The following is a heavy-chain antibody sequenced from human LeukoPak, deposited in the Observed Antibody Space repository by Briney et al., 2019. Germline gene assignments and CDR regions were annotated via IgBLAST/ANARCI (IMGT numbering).Heavy chain of an antibody. CDR3: ARFRRDGYNRRYFDY. CDR1: GGTISRYY. V-gene: IGHV4-34*01. J-gene: IGHJ4*02. CDR2: INHSGST. Sequence: SETFSLTCTVSGGTISRYYWSWIRQPPGKGLEWIGEINHSGSTNYNPSLKSRVTISVDTSKNQFSLKLSSVTAADTAVYYCARFRRDGYNRRYFDYWGQGTLVTVSS. D-gene: IGHD5-24*01.